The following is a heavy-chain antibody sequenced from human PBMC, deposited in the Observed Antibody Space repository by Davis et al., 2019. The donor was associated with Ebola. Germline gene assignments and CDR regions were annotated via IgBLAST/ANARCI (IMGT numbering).Heavy chain of an antibody. J-gene: IGHJ6*02. CDR3: ARDSRWLRFFRGGMDV. D-gene: IGHD5-12*01. CDR2: IYYSGST. Sequence: MPSETLSLTCTVSGGSISSRSYYWGWIRQPPGKGLESIGSIYYSGSTYYNPSLKSRVTISVDTSKNQFSLKLTSVTAADTAVYYCARDSRWLRFFRGGMDVWGQGTTVTVSS. CDR1: GGSISSRSYY. V-gene: IGHV4-39*02.